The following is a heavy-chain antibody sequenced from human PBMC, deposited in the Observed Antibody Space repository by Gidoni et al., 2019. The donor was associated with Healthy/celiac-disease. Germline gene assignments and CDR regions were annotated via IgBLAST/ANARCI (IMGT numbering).Heavy chain of an antibody. D-gene: IGHD5-12*01. CDR2: IIPILGIA. CDR1: GGTFSSYA. CDR3: AREGGGRWLQLGDFDY. J-gene: IGHJ4*02. V-gene: IGHV1-69*09. Sequence: QVQLVQSGAEVKKPGSSVKVSCKASGGTFSSYAISWVRQAPGQGLEWMGRIIPILGIANYAQKFQGRVTITADKSTSTAYMELSSLRSEDTAVYYCAREGGGRWLQLGDFDYWGQGTLVTVSS.